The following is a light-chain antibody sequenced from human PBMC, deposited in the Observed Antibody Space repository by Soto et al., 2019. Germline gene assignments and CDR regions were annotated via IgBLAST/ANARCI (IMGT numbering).Light chain of an antibody. Sequence: AIQLTQSPSSLSASVGDRVTITWRTSQGISSALAWYRQKPGKAPNLLIYDASNLESGVPSRFSGSGSGTDFTLTISSLQPEDFATYYCQQFHNYPITFGQGTRLEI. CDR2: DAS. CDR3: QQFHNYPIT. CDR1: QGISSA. J-gene: IGKJ5*01. V-gene: IGKV1D-13*01.